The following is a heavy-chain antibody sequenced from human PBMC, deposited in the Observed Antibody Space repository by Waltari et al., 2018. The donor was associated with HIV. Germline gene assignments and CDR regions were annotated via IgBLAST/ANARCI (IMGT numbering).Heavy chain of an antibody. D-gene: IGHD3-22*01. Sequence: QVQLVESGGGVVQPGRSLRLSCAASGFTFSSYGMHWVRQAPGKGLGWLVFVWYDGKKKYYADSVKGRFTVSRDNSKNTLFLQMNSLRVDDTAVYYCARTPYDTSGYCFDYWGQGTLVTVSS. J-gene: IGHJ4*02. CDR2: VWYDGKKK. CDR1: GFTFSSYG. CDR3: ARTPYDTSGYCFDY. V-gene: IGHV3-33*01.